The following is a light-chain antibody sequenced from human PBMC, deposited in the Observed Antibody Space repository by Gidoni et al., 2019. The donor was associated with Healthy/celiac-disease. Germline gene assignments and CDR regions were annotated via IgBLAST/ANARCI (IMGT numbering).Light chain of an antibody. CDR3: QQYGSSPPLT. J-gene: IGKJ4*01. Sequence: EIVLTQSPGILALAPGARATLSCRTSQSVSSSNLAWYQQKPGQDPRPLLYGASSRAPGIPDRLSGSGSGTDFTLTISRLEPEDVAVYYCQQYGSSPPLTFGGGTKVEIK. CDR2: GAS. V-gene: IGKV3-20*01. CDR1: QSVSSSN.